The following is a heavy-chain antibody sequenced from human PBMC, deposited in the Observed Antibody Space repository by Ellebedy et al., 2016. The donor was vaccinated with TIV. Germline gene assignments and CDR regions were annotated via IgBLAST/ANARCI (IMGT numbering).Heavy chain of an antibody. CDR1: GFTFDDYA. D-gene: IGHD3-22*01. CDR2: ISWDSGGI. Sequence: GGSLRLSXTGSGFTFDDYAMHWVRQAPGKGLEWVSGISWDSGGIGYADSVKGRFTISRDNARNSLYLQMKRLRAEDTALYFCAKDRDPYYYNTRGSFEHWGQGTLVAVSS. J-gene: IGHJ1*01. CDR3: AKDRDPYYYNTRGSFEH. V-gene: IGHV3-9*01.